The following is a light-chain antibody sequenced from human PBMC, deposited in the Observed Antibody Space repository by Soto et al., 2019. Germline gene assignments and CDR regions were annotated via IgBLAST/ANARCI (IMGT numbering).Light chain of an antibody. J-gene: IGKJ2*01. V-gene: IGKV2-28*01. CDR2: LGS. Sequence: DIVMTQSPLSLPVTPGEPASISCRSSQSLLHSNGYTYLDWYLQKPGQSPQLLIYLGSNRASGVPDRFSGSGSGTDFTLKISRVVAEDVGLYYCMQALQTPLYTFGQGTKLEIK. CDR1: QSLLHSNGYTY. CDR3: MQALQTPLYT.